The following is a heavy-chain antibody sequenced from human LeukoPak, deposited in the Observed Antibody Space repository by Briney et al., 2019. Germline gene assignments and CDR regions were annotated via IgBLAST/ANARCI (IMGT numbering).Heavy chain of an antibody. CDR2: IYYSGSA. V-gene: IGHV4-59*08. CDR3: ARLRYYGSGNYYNDF. J-gene: IGHJ4*02. D-gene: IGHD3-10*01. Sequence: WETLSLTCTVSGGSISSYYWSWIRQPPGKGLEWSGYIYYSGSANYNASLKSRVTISVDTSKNQFSLKLSSVTAADTAVYYCARLRYYGSGNYYNDFWGQGALVTVSS. CDR1: GGSISSYY.